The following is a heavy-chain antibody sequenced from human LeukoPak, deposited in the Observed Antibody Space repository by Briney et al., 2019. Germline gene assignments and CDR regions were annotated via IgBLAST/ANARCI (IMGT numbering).Heavy chain of an antibody. D-gene: IGHD6-13*01. CDR3: ARGFTAAGDDYYYGMDV. CDR1: GGSFSGYY. V-gene: IGHV4-34*01. CDR2: INHSGST. J-gene: IGHJ6*02. Sequence: PSETLSLTCAVYGGSFSGYYWSWIRQPPGKGLEWIGEINHSGSTNYNPSLKSRVTILVDTSKNQFSLKLSSVTAADTAVYYCARGFTAAGDDYYYGMDVWGQGTTVTVSS.